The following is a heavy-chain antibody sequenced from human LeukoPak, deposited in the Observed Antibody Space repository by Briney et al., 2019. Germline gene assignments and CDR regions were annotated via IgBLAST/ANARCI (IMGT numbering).Heavy chain of an antibody. CDR1: EFTVSINY. V-gene: IGHV3-23*01. D-gene: IGHD5-24*01. Sequence: GGCLRLSCPASEFTVSINYMSWVRQAPGKGLEWVSAISGSGGSTYYADSVKGRFTISRDNSKNTLYLQMNSLRAEDTAVYYCAKERQLLQGFDYWGQGTLVTVSS. CDR3: AKERQLLQGFDY. CDR2: ISGSGGST. J-gene: IGHJ4*02.